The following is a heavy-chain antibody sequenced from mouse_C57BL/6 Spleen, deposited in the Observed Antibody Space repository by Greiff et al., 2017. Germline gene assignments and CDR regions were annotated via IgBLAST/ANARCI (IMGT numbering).Heavy chain of an antibody. CDR2: ISDGGSYT. D-gene: IGHD1-1*01. Sequence: EVQRVESGGGLVKPGGSLKLSCAASGFTFSSYAMSWVRQTPEKRLEWVATISDGGSYTYYPDNVKGRFTISRDNAKNNLYLQMSHLKSEDTAMYYCARDENYGSSYYFDYWGQGTTLTVSS. V-gene: IGHV5-4*01. CDR1: GFTFSSYA. J-gene: IGHJ2*01. CDR3: ARDENYGSSYYFDY.